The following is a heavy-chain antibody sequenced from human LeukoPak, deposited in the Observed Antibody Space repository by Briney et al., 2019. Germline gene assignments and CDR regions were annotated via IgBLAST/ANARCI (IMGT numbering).Heavy chain of an antibody. D-gene: IGHD2-15*01. CDR1: GGSFSGYY. V-gene: IGHV4-34*01. CDR2: INHSGST. J-gene: IGHJ4*02. Sequence: SETLSLTCAVYGGSFSGYYWSGIRQPPGRGLEWIGEINHSGSTNYNPSLKSRVTISVDTSKNQFSLKLSSVTAADTAVYNCARLVVAATNYDYWGQGTLVTVSS. CDR3: ARLVVAATNYDY.